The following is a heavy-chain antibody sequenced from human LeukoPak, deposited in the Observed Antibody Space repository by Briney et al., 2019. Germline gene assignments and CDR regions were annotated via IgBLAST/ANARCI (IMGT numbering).Heavy chain of an antibody. J-gene: IGHJ5*02. Sequence: PSETLSLTCTVSGGSISSSSYYWGWIRQPPGKGLEWIGSTYYSGSTYYNPSLKSRVTISVDTSKNQFSLKLSSVTAADTAVYYCARHRFPVLGPSNWFDPWGQGTLVTVSS. CDR1: GGSISSSSYY. D-gene: IGHD2/OR15-2a*01. CDR3: ARHRFPVLGPSNWFDP. CDR2: TYYSGST. V-gene: IGHV4-39*01.